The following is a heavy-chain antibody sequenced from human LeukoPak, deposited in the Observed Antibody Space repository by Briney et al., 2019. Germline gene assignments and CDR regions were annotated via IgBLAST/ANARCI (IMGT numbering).Heavy chain of an antibody. V-gene: IGHV3-20*04. D-gene: IGHD6-13*01. CDR1: GFTFDDYG. J-gene: IGHJ6*03. CDR2: INWNGGST. CDR3: ARVGQLTPYYYYYMDV. Sequence: PGGSLRLSCAASGFTFDDYGMSWVRQAPGKGLEWVSGINWNGGSTGYADSVKGRFTISRDNAKNSLYLQMNSLRAEDTALYYCARVGQLTPYYYYYMDVWGKGTTLTVSS.